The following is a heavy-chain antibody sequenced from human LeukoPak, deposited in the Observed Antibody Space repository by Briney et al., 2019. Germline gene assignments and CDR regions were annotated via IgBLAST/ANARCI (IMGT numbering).Heavy chain of an antibody. CDR2: IIPILGIA. Sequence: SVKVSCKASGGTFSSYAISWVRQAPGQGLEWMGRIIPILGIANYAQKFQGRVTITADKSTSTAYMGLSSLRSEDTAVYYCARDQGGSGYSYGYYWGQGTLVTVSS. CDR1: GGTFSSYA. D-gene: IGHD5-18*01. CDR3: ARDQGGSGYSYGYY. J-gene: IGHJ4*02. V-gene: IGHV1-69*04.